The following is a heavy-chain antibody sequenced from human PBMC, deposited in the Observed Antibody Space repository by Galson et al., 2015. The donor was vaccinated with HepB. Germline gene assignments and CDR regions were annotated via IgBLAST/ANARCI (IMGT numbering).Heavy chain of an antibody. CDR3: AKDRVPDERWNVDY. CDR2: IYAAGTST. CDR1: GFTFSTYS. J-gene: IGHJ4*02. Sequence: SLRLSCAASGFTFSTYSMSWVRQAPGKGLEWVSSIYAAGTSTFYADSVKGRFAISRDNSKDTLYLQMNSLRVEDTALYYCAKDRVPDERWNVDYWGQGTLVTVSS. D-gene: IGHD1-1*01. V-gene: IGHV3-23*01.